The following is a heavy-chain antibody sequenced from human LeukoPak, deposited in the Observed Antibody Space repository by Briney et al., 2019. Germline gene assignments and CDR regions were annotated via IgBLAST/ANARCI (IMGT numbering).Heavy chain of an antibody. CDR2: ITISGGST. Sequence: PGRSLRLSCAASGFTFSSYGMHWVRQAPGMGLEWLSAITISGGSTYYADSVKGRFTISRDNSNNTLYLQMNSLRAEDTAVYHRAKGFSGSYRGYFDYWGQGILVTVSS. V-gene: IGHV3-23*01. CDR3: AKGFSGSYRGYFDY. J-gene: IGHJ4*02. CDR1: GFTFSSYG. D-gene: IGHD1-26*01.